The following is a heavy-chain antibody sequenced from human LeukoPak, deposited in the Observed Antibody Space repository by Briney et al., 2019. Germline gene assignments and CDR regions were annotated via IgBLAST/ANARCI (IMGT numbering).Heavy chain of an antibody. D-gene: IGHD3-16*01. CDR3: ARRRGEPNIFDY. J-gene: IGHJ4*02. Sequence: GASVKVSCKASGYTFTGYYMHWVRQAPGQGLEWMGWINPNSGGTNYAQKFQGRVTMTRDTSISTAYMELSRLRSDDTALYYSARRRGEPNIFDYWGQGTLVTVSS. CDR2: INPNSGGT. CDR1: GYTFTGYY. V-gene: IGHV1-2*02.